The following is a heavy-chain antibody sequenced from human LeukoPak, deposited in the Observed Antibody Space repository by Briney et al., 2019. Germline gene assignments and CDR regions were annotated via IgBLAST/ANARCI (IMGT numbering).Heavy chain of an antibody. CDR2: INQHGSEN. Sequence: GGSLRLSCAASGFTLSNYWMSWVRQAPGEGLEWVANINQHGSENYYVDSVRGRFTISRDNAQNSLYLQMNSLRAEDTAVYYCARATYYDSSGYWGYYFDYWGQGTLVTVSS. CDR1: GFTLSNYW. J-gene: IGHJ4*02. V-gene: IGHV3-7*01. D-gene: IGHD3-22*01. CDR3: ARATYYDSSGYWGYYFDY.